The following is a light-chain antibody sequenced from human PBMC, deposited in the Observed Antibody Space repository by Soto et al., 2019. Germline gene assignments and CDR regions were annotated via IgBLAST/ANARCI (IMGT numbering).Light chain of an antibody. V-gene: IGKV3-20*01. CDR1: QSVSSSY. CDR2: GAS. J-gene: IGKJ1*01. Sequence: EIVLTQSPGTLSLSPGERVTLSCRASQSVSSSYLAWYQQKPGQAPRLLLYGASSRATGIPDRFSGSGSGSDFTLTISRLAPEDFAVYSCQQYGCSPPWTFGHGTKVDIK. CDR3: QQYGCSPPWT.